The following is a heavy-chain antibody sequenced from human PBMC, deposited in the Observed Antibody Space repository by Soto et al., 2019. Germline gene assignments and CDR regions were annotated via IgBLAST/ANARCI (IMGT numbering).Heavy chain of an antibody. CDR2: TYWDDDK. D-gene: IGHD4-17*01. CDR1: GFSLSTSAVG. Sequence: QITLKESGPTLVKPTQTLTLTCTFSGFSLSTSAVGVGWIRQPPGKALEWLALTYWDDDKRYSPSLKSRLTITKDTTKNQGVLTMTNMDPVDTATYYCAHRQKTVYFDYWGQGTLFTVSS. V-gene: IGHV2-5*02. CDR3: AHRQKTVYFDY. J-gene: IGHJ4*02.